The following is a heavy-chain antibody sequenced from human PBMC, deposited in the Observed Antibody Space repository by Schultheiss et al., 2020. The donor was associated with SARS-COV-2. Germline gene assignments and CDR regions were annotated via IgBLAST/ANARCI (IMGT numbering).Heavy chain of an antibody. Sequence: GGSLRLSCAASGFTFSSYAMHWVRQAPGKGLEWVAVISYDGSNKYYADSVKGRFTISRDNSKNTLYLQMNSLRAEDTAVYYCARDRYGMDVWGQGTTVTVSS. V-gene: IGHV3-30-3*01. CDR1: GFTFSSYA. J-gene: IGHJ6*02. CDR3: ARDRYGMDV. CDR2: ISYDGSNK.